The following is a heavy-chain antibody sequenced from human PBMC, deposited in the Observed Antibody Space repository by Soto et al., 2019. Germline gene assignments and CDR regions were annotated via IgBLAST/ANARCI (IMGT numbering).Heavy chain of an antibody. CDR3: AKSVRFLEWYDYDGMDV. CDR2: ISGRGDST. Sequence: EVQLLESGGGLVQPGGSLRLSCAASGFTFSSYAMSWVRQAPGKGLEWVSSISGRGDSTYYADSVKGRFTISGDNPKHTLYLQMNSVRAEDTALYYCAKSVRFLEWYDYDGMDVWGQGPTVTVSS. D-gene: IGHD3-3*01. J-gene: IGHJ6*02. V-gene: IGHV3-23*01. CDR1: GFTFSSYA.